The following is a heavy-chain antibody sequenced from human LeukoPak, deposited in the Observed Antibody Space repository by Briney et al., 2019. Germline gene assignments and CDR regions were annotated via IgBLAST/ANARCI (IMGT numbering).Heavy chain of an antibody. CDR3: ARESTLIGYDI. Sequence: SETLSLTCAVYGGSFSGYYWSWVRQPPGEGREWIGEINHSGSTNYNPSLKSRVTISVDTSKNQFSLKLSSVTAADTAVYYCARESTLIGYDIWGQGTMVTVSS. D-gene: IGHD3-22*01. J-gene: IGHJ3*02. V-gene: IGHV4-34*01. CDR1: GGSFSGYY. CDR2: INHSGST.